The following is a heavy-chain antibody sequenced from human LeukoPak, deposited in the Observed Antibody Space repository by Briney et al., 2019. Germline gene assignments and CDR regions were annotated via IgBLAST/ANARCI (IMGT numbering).Heavy chain of an antibody. Sequence: GGSLRLSCAASGFTFSSYWMSWVRQAPGKGLEWVANIEQDGSEKYYVDSVKGRFTIFRDNAKNSLYLQMNSLRAEDTAVYYCARGPPVVAATSYYFDYWGQGTLVTVSS. CDR3: ARGPPVVAATSYYFDY. J-gene: IGHJ4*02. V-gene: IGHV3-7*03. D-gene: IGHD2-15*01. CDR2: IEQDGSEK. CDR1: GFTFSSYW.